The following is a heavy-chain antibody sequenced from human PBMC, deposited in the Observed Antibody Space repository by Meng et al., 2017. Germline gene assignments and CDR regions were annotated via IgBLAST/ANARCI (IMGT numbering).Heavy chain of an antibody. V-gene: IGHV3-13*03. CDR3: ARVSPRKVQLSALSYYYGMDV. CDR1: GFTFSNYD. D-gene: IGHD5-18*01. CDR2: IATAGDT. Sequence: GESLKISCAACGFTFSNYDMHWVRQATGNGLEWVSGIATAGDTYYPSVKGQFTISRDNSKNTLYLQMNSLRAEDTAVYYCARVSPRKVQLSALSYYYGMDVWGQGTTVTVSS. J-gene: IGHJ6*02.